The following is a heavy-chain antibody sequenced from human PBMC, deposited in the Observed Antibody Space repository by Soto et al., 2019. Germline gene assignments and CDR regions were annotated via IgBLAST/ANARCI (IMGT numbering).Heavy chain of an antibody. V-gene: IGHV4-34*01. Sequence: QVQLQQWGAGLLKPSETLSLTCAVYGGSFSGYYWTWIRQPPGKGLEWIGEINHSGSTNFNPSLKSRVTISVDASKNQFSLKLSSVTAGDTAVYYCAREAVHDYIWGSYRSDDYWGQGTLVTVSS. J-gene: IGHJ4*02. CDR1: GGSFSGYY. CDR2: INHSGST. D-gene: IGHD3-16*02. CDR3: AREAVHDYIWGSYRSDDY.